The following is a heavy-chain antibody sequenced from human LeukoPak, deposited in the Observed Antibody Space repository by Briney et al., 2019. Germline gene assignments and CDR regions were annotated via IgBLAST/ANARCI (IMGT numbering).Heavy chain of an antibody. D-gene: IGHD6-19*01. CDR1: GGTFNDCT. Sequence: SVKVSCKASGGTFNDCTVTWVRQAPGQGLAAKYAQKFQDRVTISADESTSTAYMELSSLSSEDTAVYFCGRDIGKNIPLAGPLQYWGQGTLVTVSS. V-gene: IGHV1-69*13. J-gene: IGHJ1*01. CDR3: GRDIGKNIPLAGPLQY. CDR2: A.